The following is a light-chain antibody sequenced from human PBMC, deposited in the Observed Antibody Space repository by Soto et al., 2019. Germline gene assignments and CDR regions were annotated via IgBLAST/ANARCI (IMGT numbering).Light chain of an antibody. V-gene: IGLV1-51*01. J-gene: IGLJ1*01. CDR3: GSWDSSLSAYV. Sequence: SVLTQPPSVSAAPGQKATISSSGRSTNIGGNSVSWYQQLPGTAPKLLIYDDNKRPSGIPDRFSGSKSGTSATLGITGFQTGDEADYYCGSWDSSLSAYVFGAGTKVTVL. CDR2: DDN. CDR1: STNIGGNS.